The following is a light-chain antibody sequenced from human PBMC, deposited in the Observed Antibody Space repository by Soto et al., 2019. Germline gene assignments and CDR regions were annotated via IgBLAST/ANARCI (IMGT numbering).Light chain of an antibody. J-gene: IGKJ2*01. V-gene: IGKV4-1*01. CDR2: WAS. Sequence: DTVMTQSPDSLAVSLGERATINCKSRRTLLYSSNNKTYVSWYQQKPGQPPKLLIYWASTRESGVPDRFSGSGSGTDCTLTINSLQTEDVAVYYCQQYFSAPFTFGQGTKLEI. CDR1: RTLLYSSNNKTY. CDR3: QQYFSAPFT.